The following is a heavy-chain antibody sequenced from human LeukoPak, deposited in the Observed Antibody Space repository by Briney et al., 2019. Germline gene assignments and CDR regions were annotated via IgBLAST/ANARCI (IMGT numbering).Heavy chain of an antibody. CDR3: AHRLPSXGPYYYDFWSGYSKSGYFDX. CDR2: IYWNDDK. J-gene: IGHJ4*02. V-gene: IGHV2-5*01. Sequence: SGPTLVKPTQTLTLTCTFSGFSLSTSGVGVGWIRQPPGKALEWLALIYWNDDKRYSPSLKSRLTITKDTSKNQVVLTMTNMDPVXXATYYCAHRLPSXGPYYYDFWSGYSKSGYFDXWGQGTLVTV. CDR1: GFSLSTSGVG. D-gene: IGHD3-3*01.